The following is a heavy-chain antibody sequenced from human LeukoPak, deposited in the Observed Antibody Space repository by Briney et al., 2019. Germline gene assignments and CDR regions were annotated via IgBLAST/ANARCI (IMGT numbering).Heavy chain of an antibody. J-gene: IGHJ4*02. CDR1: GFTFSNYA. V-gene: IGHV3-23*01. Sequence: PGGSLRLSCAASGFTFSNYAMSWVRQAPGKGLEWVSGIGAGGTATYYADSVKGLFTISGDNSKTTLYLQMNSLRAEDTAIYYCAYTSGPLDYWGQGTLVTVSS. CDR2: IGAGGTAT. D-gene: IGHD3-22*01. CDR3: AYTSGPLDY.